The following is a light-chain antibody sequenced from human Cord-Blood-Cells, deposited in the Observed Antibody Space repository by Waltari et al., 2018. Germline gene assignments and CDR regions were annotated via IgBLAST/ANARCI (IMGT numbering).Light chain of an antibody. V-gene: IGLV1-44*01. CDR1: SPNIGSNT. CDR2: SKN. J-gene: IGLJ3*02. Sequence: QSVLTQPPSASGTPGQRVTISCSGSSPNIGSNTVNWYQQLPGTAPKPLIYSKNQRPSGVPDRFSGSKSGTSASLAISGLQSEDEADYYCAAWDDSLNGWVFGGGTKLTVL. CDR3: AAWDDSLNGWV.